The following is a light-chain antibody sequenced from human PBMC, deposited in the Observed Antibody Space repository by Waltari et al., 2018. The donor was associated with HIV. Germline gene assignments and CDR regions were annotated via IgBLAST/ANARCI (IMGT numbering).Light chain of an antibody. J-gene: IGLJ2*01. Sequence: QSALTQPPSASGSPGQSVTISCTGTSSDIGGTKYVSWYRQYPGKAPKLMIYEVSKRPSGVPDRFSGSRSGYTASLTVSGLQPEDEADYYCSSYSAINNLGVFGGGTKVTVL. CDR3: SSYSAINNLGV. CDR1: SSDIGGTKY. CDR2: EVS. V-gene: IGLV2-8*01.